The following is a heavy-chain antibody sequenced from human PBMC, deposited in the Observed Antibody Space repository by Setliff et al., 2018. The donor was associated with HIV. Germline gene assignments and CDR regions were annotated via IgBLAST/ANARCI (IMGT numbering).Heavy chain of an antibody. D-gene: IGHD3-3*01. Sequence: GGSLRLSCAASGFTFSSYAMSWVRQAPGKGLEWVSAISGSGGSTYYADSVKGRFTISRDNSKNTLYLQMNSLRAEDTAVYYCARIGNLWSGYYPYYYYYYMDVWGKGTTVTVSS. V-gene: IGHV3-23*01. J-gene: IGHJ6*03. CDR1: GFTFSSYA. CDR2: ISGSGGST. CDR3: ARIGNLWSGYYPYYYYYYMDV.